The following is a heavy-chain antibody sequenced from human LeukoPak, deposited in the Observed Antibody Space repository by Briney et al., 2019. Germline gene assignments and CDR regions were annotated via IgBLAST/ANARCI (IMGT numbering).Heavy chain of an antibody. CDR1: GFTFSSYG. D-gene: IGHD6-13*01. V-gene: IGHV3-23*01. CDR3: AKDRQQLVDYFDY. J-gene: IGHJ4*02. CDR2: ISGSGGST. Sequence: GGSLRLSCTASGFTFSSYGMSWVRQAPGKGLDWVSAISGSGGSTYYADSVKGRFSISRDNSKNTLYLQMNSLRAEDTAVYYCAKDRQQLVDYFDYWGQGTLVTVSS.